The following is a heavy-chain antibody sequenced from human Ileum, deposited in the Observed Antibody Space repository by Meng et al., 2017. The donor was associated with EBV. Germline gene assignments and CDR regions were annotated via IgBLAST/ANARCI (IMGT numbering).Heavy chain of an antibody. D-gene: IGHD2-15*01. J-gene: IGHJ4*02. CDR2: IKSTTDGGTT. CDR3: EGWRY. CDR1: GFTFSNAW. Sequence: GQRVESGGGLVKLGGSLRLSCAASGFTFSNAWMTWVRQAPGKGLEWVGRIKSTTDGGTTDYAAPVKGRFTISRDDSKNTLFLQMDSLKTEDTAVYYCEGWRYWGQGTLVTVSS. V-gene: IGHV3-15*01.